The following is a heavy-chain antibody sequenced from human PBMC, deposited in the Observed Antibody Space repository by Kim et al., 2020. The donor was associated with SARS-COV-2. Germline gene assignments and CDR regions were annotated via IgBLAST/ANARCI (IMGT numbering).Heavy chain of an antibody. CDR3: AKRGYKSGWNGVLAY. Sequence: GGSLRLSCAAAGFSFGINAMSWVLQAPGTGLEWVSAISGSGSSTYDADSVKGRCTISRDTSKNTLFLQMNSLRVEDTAEYYCAKRGYKSGWNGVLAYWG. CDR2: ISGSGSST. D-gene: IGHD6-19*01. J-gene: IGHJ4*01. V-gene: IGHV3-23*01. CDR1: GFSFGINA.